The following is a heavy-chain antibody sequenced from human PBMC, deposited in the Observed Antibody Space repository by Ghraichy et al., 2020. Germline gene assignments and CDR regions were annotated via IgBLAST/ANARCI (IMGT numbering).Heavy chain of an antibody. D-gene: IGHD3-3*01. J-gene: IGHJ6*02. Sequence: GGSLRLSCAASGFTFSTYWMSWVRQAPGKGLEWVANIKQDGSEKYYVDSVKGRFTMSRDNIKNSLYLQMNSLRAEDTAVYYCARVTYYDFWSGHPAYGMDVWGQGTTVTVSS. CDR2: IKQDGSEK. CDR3: ARVTYYDFWSGHPAYGMDV. V-gene: IGHV3-7*01. CDR1: GFTFSTYW.